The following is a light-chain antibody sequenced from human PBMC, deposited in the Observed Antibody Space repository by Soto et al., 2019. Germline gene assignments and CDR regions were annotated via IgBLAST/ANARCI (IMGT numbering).Light chain of an antibody. Sequence: EIVLTQSPGTLSLSPGERATLSCRASQSVSSSFLAWYQQKPGQAPRLLIYGASSRATGIPDRFSGSGSGSDFSLTISRLEPADFAVYYCQQSGSIPPYTFGQGTKLEIK. CDR1: QSVSSSF. CDR2: GAS. J-gene: IGKJ2*01. CDR3: QQSGSIPPYT. V-gene: IGKV3-20*01.